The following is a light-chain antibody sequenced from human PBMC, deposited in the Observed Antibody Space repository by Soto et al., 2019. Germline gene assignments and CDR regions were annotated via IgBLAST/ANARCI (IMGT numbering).Light chain of an antibody. CDR3: QQRSNWLWT. Sequence: EIVLTQSPATLSLSPGERATHSCRASQSVSSYLAWYQQKPGQAPRLLIYDASNRATGIPARFSGSGSGTDFTLTISSLEPEDFAVYYCQQRSNWLWTFGQGTKVDI. CDR2: DAS. J-gene: IGKJ1*01. V-gene: IGKV3-11*01. CDR1: QSVSSY.